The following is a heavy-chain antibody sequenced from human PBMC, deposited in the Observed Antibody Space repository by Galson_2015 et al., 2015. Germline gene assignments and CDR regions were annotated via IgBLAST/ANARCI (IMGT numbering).Heavy chain of an antibody. Sequence: CAISGDSVSSHSAAWNWIRQSPSRGLEWLGRTYYRSKWYNDYAVSVKSRITINPDTSKNQFSLQLNSVTPEDTAVYYCAREKRSYPLYYYYYGMDVWGQGTTVTVSS. CDR3: AREKRSYPLYYYYYGMDV. V-gene: IGHV6-1*01. D-gene: IGHD1-26*01. CDR1: GDSVSSHSAA. J-gene: IGHJ6*02. CDR2: TYYRSKWYN.